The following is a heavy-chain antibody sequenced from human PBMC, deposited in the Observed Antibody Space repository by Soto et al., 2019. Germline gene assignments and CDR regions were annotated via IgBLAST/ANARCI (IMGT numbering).Heavy chain of an antibody. V-gene: IGHV5-51*01. Sequence: GESLKISCKGSGYVFANYWIAWVRQMPGKGLEWMGIVYPGDSETKYSPSFQGQVTISADKSISTAYLQWSSLKASDTAMYYCARQYSGSPYAMNVWGRGTTVTVSS. D-gene: IGHD6-6*01. J-gene: IGHJ6*02. CDR1: GYVFANYW. CDR3: ARQYSGSPYAMNV. CDR2: VYPGDSET.